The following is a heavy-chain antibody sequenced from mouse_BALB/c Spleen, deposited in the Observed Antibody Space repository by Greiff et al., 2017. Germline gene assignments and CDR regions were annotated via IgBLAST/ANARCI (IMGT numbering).Heavy chain of an antibody. CDR1: GYTFTNYW. CDR2: IYPGGGYT. D-gene: IGHD2-1*01. Sequence: QVQLQQSGAELVRPGTSVKISCKASGYTFTNYWLGWVKQRPGHGLEWIGDIYPGGGYTNYNEKFKGKATLTADTSSSTAYMQLSSLTSEDSAVYFCARGGYGKGSFAYWGQGTLVTVSA. CDR3: ARGGYGKGSFAY. V-gene: IGHV1-63*02. J-gene: IGHJ3*01.